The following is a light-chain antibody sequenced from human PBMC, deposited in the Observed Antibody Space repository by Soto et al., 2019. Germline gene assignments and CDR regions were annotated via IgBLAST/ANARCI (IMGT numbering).Light chain of an antibody. V-gene: IGLV2-14*01. CDR1: SGDIGSYNR. CDR3: SSYTNINTRACV. Sequence: QSVLTQPASVPGSPGQSITISCTGTSGDIGSYNRVSWYQQHPGKAPKLIIYEVTDRPSGVSNRFSGSKSGNTASLTISGLQAEGEAEYYCSSYTNINTRACVFGTGTKVTVL. J-gene: IGLJ1*01. CDR2: EVT.